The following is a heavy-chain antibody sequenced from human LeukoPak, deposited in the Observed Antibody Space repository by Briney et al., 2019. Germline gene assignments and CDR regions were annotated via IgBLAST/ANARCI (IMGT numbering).Heavy chain of an antibody. V-gene: IGHV5-51*01. Sequence: GESLKISCKGSGYSFTSYWIGRVRQMPGKGLEWMGIIYPGDSDTRYSPSFQGQVTISADKSISTAYLQWSSLKASDTAMYYCARIAYYYDSSGYYPYYFDYWGQGTLVTVSS. CDR2: IYPGDSDT. CDR1: GYSFTSYW. CDR3: ARIAYYYDSSGYYPYYFDY. D-gene: IGHD3-22*01. J-gene: IGHJ4*02.